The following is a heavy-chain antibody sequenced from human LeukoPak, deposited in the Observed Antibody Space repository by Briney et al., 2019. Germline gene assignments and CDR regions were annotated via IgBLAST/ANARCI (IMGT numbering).Heavy chain of an antibody. CDR3: ARHGGGYSFDY. J-gene: IGHJ4*02. Sequence: SETLSLTCTVSGGSISSYYRTWIRQPPGKGLEWIGYIYYSGSTNYNYNPSLKSRVTISLDTSNNQFSLKLSSVTAADAAMYYCARHGGGYSFDYWGQGTLVTVSS. CDR1: GGSISSYY. CDR2: IYYSGSTNY. V-gene: IGHV4-59*08. D-gene: IGHD5-24*01.